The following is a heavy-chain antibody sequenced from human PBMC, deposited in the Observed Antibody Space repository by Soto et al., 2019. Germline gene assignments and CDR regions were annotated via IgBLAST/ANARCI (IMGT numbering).Heavy chain of an antibody. V-gene: IGHV4-38-2*01. J-gene: IGHJ6*02. Sequence: PSETLSLTCAVSGDSTIGIYHWAWIRQPPGRSLEWIASIFHTGTTYYTPSLKSRVTISVDTSKNHLSLRLTSVTAADTAVYYCARVSPFYDILTGSYHYYRLDVWGQGTTVTVSS. CDR2: IFHTGTT. D-gene: IGHD3-9*01. CDR3: ARVSPFYDILTGSYHYYRLDV. CDR1: GDSTIGIYH.